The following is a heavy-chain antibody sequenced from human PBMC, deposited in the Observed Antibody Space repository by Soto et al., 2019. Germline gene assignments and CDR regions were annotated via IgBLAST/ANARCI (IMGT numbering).Heavy chain of an antibody. D-gene: IGHD3-3*01. Sequence: EVQLLESGGGLVQPGGSLRLSCAASGFTFSSYAMSWVRQAPGKGLEWVSAISGSGGSTYYADSVKGRFTISRDNSKNTLYLQMNSVRAEDTAVYYCAKVQVDFWSGPLDYWGQGTLVTVSS. CDR2: ISGSGGST. J-gene: IGHJ4*02. V-gene: IGHV3-23*01. CDR3: AKVQVDFWSGPLDY. CDR1: GFTFSSYA.